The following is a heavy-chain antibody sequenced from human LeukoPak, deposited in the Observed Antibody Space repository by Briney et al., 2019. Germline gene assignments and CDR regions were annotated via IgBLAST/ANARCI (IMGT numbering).Heavy chain of an antibody. D-gene: IGHD3-10*01. CDR3: ARDSGSYGAFDI. Sequence: ASVKVSCTASGYTFTSYGISWVRQAPGQGLEWMGWISAYNGNTNYAQKLQGRVTITTDTSTSTAYMELRSLRSDDTAVYYCARDSGSYGAFDIWGQGTMVTVSS. CDR1: GYTFTSYG. J-gene: IGHJ3*02. CDR2: ISAYNGNT. V-gene: IGHV1-18*01.